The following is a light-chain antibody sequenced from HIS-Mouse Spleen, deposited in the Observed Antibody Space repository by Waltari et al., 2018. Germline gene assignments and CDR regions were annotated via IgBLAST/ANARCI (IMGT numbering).Light chain of an antibody. CDR2: EDN. CDR1: SGSIASDY. Sequence: NFMLTQPHSVSESPGKTVTISCTRSSGSIASDYVQGYPQRPGSSPTTVIYEDNQRPSGVPDRFSGSIDSSSNSASLTISGLKTEDEADYYCQSYDSSNQVFGGGTKLTVL. V-gene: IGLV6-57*01. J-gene: IGLJ3*02. CDR3: QSYDSSNQV.